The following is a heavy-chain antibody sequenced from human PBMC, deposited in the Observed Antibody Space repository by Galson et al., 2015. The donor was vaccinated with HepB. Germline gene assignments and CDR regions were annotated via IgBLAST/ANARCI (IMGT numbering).Heavy chain of an antibody. V-gene: IGHV3-30-3*01. Sequence: SLRLSCAASGFTFSSYAMHWVRQAPGKGLEWVAVISYDGSNKYYADSVKGRFTISRDNSKNTLYLQMNSLRAEDTAVYYCARDTAMGRETPRGLKFDYWGQGTLVTVSS. CDR1: GFTFSSYA. J-gene: IGHJ4*02. D-gene: IGHD5-18*01. CDR3: ARDTAMGRETPRGLKFDY. CDR2: ISYDGSNK.